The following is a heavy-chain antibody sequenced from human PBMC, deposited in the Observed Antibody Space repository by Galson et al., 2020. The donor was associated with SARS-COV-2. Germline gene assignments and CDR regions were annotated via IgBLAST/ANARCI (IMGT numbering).Heavy chain of an antibody. J-gene: IGHJ5*02. D-gene: IGHD1-26*01. CDR1: GFTFSSYA. CDR2: ISYDGSNK. Sequence: GESLKISCAASGFTFSSYAMHWVRQAPGKGLERVAVISYDGSNKYYEDSVKGRLTISRDNSKNTLYQQMNSLRAEDTAVYYCAREEMGAINWFDPWGQGTLVTVSS. CDR3: AREEMGAINWFDP. V-gene: IGHV3-30*04.